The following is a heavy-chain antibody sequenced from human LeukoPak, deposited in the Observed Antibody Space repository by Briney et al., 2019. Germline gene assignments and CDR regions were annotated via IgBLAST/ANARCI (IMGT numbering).Heavy chain of an antibody. Sequence: GGSLRLSCAASGFTFNSYAMSWVRQAPGKGLEWVSSISGSGGSTYYADSVKGRFTISGDNSKNTLYLQMNSLRAEDTAVYYCARDLYDSSGLDYWGQGTLVTVSS. CDR1: GFTFNSYA. CDR2: ISGSGGST. CDR3: ARDLYDSSGLDY. D-gene: IGHD3-22*01. V-gene: IGHV3-23*01. J-gene: IGHJ4*02.